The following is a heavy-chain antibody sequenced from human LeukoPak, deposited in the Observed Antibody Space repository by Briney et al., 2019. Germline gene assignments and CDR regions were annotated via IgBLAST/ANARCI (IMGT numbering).Heavy chain of an antibody. V-gene: IGHV4-61*05. CDR2: IYYTGST. J-gene: IGHJ2*01. CDR1: GGSISSSSYY. CDR3: AASRWYFDV. Sequence: SETLSLTCTVSGGSISSSSYYWGWIRQPPGKRLEWLGFIYYTGSTTYNPSLESRVTISVDTSKNQFSLRLRSVTAADTAVYYCAASRWYFDVWGRGVVVAVSS.